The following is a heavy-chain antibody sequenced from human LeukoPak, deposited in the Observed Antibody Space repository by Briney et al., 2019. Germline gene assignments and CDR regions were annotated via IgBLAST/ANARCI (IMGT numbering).Heavy chain of an antibody. Sequence: ASVKVSCKASGYTLTNYALNWVRQAPGQGLEWMGWINTNTGNPTYAQGFTGRFVFSLDTSVNTAYLQISSLKAEDTAIYYCARVQGYCSTTSCYPHYWGQGSLVTVSS. CDR3: ARVQGYCSTTSCYPHY. CDR1: GYTLTNYA. V-gene: IGHV7-4-1*02. CDR2: INTNTGNP. J-gene: IGHJ4*02. D-gene: IGHD2-2*01.